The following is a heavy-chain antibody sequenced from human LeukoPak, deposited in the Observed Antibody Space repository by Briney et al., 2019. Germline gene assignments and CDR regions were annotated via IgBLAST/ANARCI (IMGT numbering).Heavy chain of an antibody. J-gene: IGHJ5*02. CDR1: GGSISSNY. V-gene: IGHV4-4*07. Sequence: SETLSLTCTVSGGSISSNYWSWIRQPAGKGLEWIGRFHTRGSTNYNPSLKSRVIISVDTSKNQFSLKLNSVTAADTAVYYCARVDGSCSGGSCPSGNWFDPWGQGTLVTVSS. D-gene: IGHD2-15*01. CDR2: FHTRGST. CDR3: ARVDGSCSGGSCPSGNWFDP.